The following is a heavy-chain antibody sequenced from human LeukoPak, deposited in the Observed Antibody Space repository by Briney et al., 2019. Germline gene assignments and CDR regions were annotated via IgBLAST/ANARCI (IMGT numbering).Heavy chain of an antibody. CDR1: GFTFSSYW. D-gene: IGHD3-3*01. CDR2: IKQDGSEK. J-gene: IGHJ6*03. V-gene: IGHV3-7*01. Sequence: GGSLRLSCAASGFTFSSYWMSWVRQAPGKGLEWVANIKQDGSEKYYVDSVKGRFTISRDNAKNSLYLQMNSLRAEDTAVYYWARDKSYDFWSWGNYRDVWGKGTTVTVSS. CDR3: ARDKSYDFWSWGNYRDV.